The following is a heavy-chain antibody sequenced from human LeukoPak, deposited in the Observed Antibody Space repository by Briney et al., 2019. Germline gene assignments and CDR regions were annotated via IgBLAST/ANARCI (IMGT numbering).Heavy chain of an antibody. J-gene: IGHJ3*01. CDR2: IYCSGST. D-gene: IGHD2-21*01. V-gene: IGHV4-59*12. CDR3: ARSKFPVAFDL. Sequence: SETLSLTCTVSGGCISRYYWSWIRQPPGKGLEWIGYIYCSGSTNYNPSLKSRVTISVDRSQNQFSLRLNSLTAADTAIYYCARSKFPVAFDLWGQGTMVTVSS. CDR1: GGCISRYY.